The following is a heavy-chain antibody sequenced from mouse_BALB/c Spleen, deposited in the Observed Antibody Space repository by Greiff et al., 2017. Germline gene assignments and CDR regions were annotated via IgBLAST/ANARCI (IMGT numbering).Heavy chain of an antibody. D-gene: IGHD1-2*01. Sequence: QVQLQQSGAELARPGASVKLSCKASGYTFTDYYINWVKQRTGQGLEWIGEIYPGSGNTSYNEKFKGKATLTADKSSSTAYMQLSSLTSEDSAVYFCARDSLLSWFAYWGQGTLVTVSA. J-gene: IGHJ3*01. V-gene: IGHV1-77*01. CDR3: ARDSLLSWFAY. CDR1: GYTFTDYY. CDR2: IYPGSGNT.